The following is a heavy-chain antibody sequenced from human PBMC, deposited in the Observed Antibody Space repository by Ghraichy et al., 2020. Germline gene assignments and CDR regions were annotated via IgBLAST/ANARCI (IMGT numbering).Heavy chain of an antibody. CDR3: ARGLGTIGTTD. Sequence: ASVKVSCKTSGHYFISYPITWVRQAPGQGLEWMGWISMQSGDTKYALRLQGRLTLTADAPANTAYLDLESLRSDDTAVYFCARGLGTIGTTDWGQGTLVTVSS. CDR1: GHYFISYP. V-gene: IGHV1-18*04. CDR2: ISMQSGDT. D-gene: IGHD1-1*01. J-gene: IGHJ4*02.